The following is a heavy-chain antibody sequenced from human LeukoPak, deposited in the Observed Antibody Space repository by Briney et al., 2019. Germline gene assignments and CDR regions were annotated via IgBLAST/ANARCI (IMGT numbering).Heavy chain of an antibody. CDR2: INHSGST. Sequence: SETLSLTCAVYGGSFSGYYWSWIRQPPGKGLEWIGEINHSGSTNYNPSLKSRVTISVDTSKNQFSLKLSSVTAADTAVYYCARDRGSGSYYPDYFQHWGQGTLVTVSS. V-gene: IGHV4-34*01. CDR1: GGSFSGYY. D-gene: IGHD3-10*01. J-gene: IGHJ1*01. CDR3: ARDRGSGSYYPDYFQH.